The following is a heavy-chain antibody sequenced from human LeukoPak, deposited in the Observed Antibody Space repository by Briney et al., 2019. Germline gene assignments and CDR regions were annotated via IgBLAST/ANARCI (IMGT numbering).Heavy chain of an antibody. V-gene: IGHV4-61*01. CDR1: GGSVSSDTYY. CDR3: ATVALLRPHYYDSSGYDAFDI. D-gene: IGHD3-22*01. CDR2: IYYSGST. Sequence: SETLSLTCIVSGGSVSSDTYYWSWLRQPPGKGLEWIGYIYYSGSTNYNPSLKSRVTISVDTSKNQFSLKLSSVTAADTAVYYCATVALLRPHYYDSSGYDAFDIWGQGTMVTVSS. J-gene: IGHJ3*02.